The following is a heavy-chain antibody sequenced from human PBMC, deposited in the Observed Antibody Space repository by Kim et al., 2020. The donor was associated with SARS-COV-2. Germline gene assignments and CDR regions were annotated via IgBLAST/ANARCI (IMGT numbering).Heavy chain of an antibody. D-gene: IGHD5-12*01. CDR3: ARTSRRDGYNFGY. CDR2: INPNSGGT. J-gene: IGHJ4*02. CDR1: GYTFTGYY. V-gene: IGHV1-2*06. Sequence: ASVKVSCKASGYTFTGYYMHWVRQAPGQGLEWMGRINPNSGGTNYAQKFQGRVTMTRDTSISTAYMELSRLRSDDTAVYYCARTSRRDGYNFGYWGQGTLVTVSS.